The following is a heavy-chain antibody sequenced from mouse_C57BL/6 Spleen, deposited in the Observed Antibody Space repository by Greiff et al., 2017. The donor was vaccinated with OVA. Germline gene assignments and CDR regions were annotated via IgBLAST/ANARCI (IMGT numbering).Heavy chain of an antibody. CDR3: TREGYGNYPNWYFDV. Sequence: EVKLMESGEGLVKPGGSLKLSCAASGFTFSSYAMSWVRQTPEKRLEWVAYISSGGDYIYYADTVKGRFTISRDNARNTLYLQMSRLKSEDTAMYYCTREGYGNYPNWYFDVWGTGTTVTVSS. J-gene: IGHJ1*03. CDR1: GFTFSSYA. V-gene: IGHV5-9-1*02. CDR2: ISSGGDYI. D-gene: IGHD2-1*01.